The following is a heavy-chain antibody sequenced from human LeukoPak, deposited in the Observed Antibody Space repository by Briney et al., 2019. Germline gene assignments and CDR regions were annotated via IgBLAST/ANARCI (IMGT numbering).Heavy chain of an antibody. D-gene: IGHD3-22*01. Sequence: GGSLRLSCAASGFTVSSNYMNWVRQAPGKGLEWVSSISSSSTYIYYADSVKGRFTISRDNAKNSLYLQMNSLRAEDTAVYYCARDHDSSGSDAFDIWGQGTMVTVSS. CDR3: ARDHDSSGSDAFDI. V-gene: IGHV3-21*01. CDR1: GFTVSSNY. J-gene: IGHJ3*02. CDR2: ISSSSTYI.